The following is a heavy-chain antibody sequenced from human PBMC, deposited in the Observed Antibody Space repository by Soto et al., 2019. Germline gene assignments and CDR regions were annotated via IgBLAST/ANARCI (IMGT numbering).Heavy chain of an antibody. V-gene: IGHV1-18*04. Sequence: PGESLKISCKGSGYSFTSYWIGWVRQAPGQGLEWMGWISAYNGNTNYAQKLQGRVTMTTDTSTSTAYMELRSLRSDDTAVYYCARDRYSGSYSDYWGQGTLVTVSS. D-gene: IGHD1-26*01. CDR2: ISAYNGNT. CDR3: ARDRYSGSYSDY. J-gene: IGHJ4*02. CDR1: GYSFTSYW.